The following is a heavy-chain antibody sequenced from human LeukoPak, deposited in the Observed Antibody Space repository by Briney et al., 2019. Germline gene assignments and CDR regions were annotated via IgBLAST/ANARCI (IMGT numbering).Heavy chain of an antibody. D-gene: IGHD1-26*01. J-gene: IGHJ4*02. CDR2: VYHSGST. V-gene: IGHV4-38-2*01. CDR3: ASRSGSYYGPFDY. Sequence: SETLSLTCAVSGYSISSGYYWGWIRQPPGKGLEWIGSVYHSGSTYYNPSLKSRVTIPVDTSKNQFSLKLSSVTAADTAVYYCASRSGSYYGPFDYWGQGTLVTVSS. CDR1: GYSISSGYY.